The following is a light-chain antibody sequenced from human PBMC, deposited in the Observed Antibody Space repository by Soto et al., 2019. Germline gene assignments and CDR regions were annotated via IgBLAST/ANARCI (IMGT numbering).Light chain of an antibody. V-gene: IGLV1-40*01. CDR1: SSNIGAGYD. CDR3: HSYDSSLTALVI. Sequence: QSVLTQPLSVSGAPGQGVTISCTGSSSNIGAGYDVHWYQQLPGTAPKLLIYGNSNRPSGVPDRFSGSKSGTSASLAITGLQAEDEALYYCHSYDSSLTALVIFGGGTKLTVL. J-gene: IGLJ2*01. CDR2: GNS.